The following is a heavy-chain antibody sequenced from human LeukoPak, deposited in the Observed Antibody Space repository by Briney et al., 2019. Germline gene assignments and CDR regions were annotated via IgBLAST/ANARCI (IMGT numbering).Heavy chain of an antibody. D-gene: IGHD2-2*01. CDR3: ARETVVVPAARLLYYYYGMDV. CDR2: ISACNGNT. CDR1: GYTFTSYG. V-gene: IGHV1-18*04. Sequence: GASVKVSCKASGYTFTSYGISWVRQAPGQGLEWMGWISACNGNTNYAQKLQGRVTMTTDTSTSTAYMELRSLRSDDTAVYYCARETVVVPAARLLYYYYGMDVWGKGTTVTVSS. J-gene: IGHJ6*04.